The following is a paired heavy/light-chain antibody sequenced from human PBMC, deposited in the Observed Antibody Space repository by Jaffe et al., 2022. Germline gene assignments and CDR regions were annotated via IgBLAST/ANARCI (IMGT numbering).Light chain of an antibody. V-gene: IGLV1-51*02. Sequence: QSVLTQPPSVSAAPGQKVTISCSGSSSNIGINYVSWYQQLPGTAPKLLIYETINRPSGIPDRFSGSTSGTSATLGITGLQTGDEADYYCGTWDSSLNVCVFGGGTKLTVL. CDR2: ETI. CDR3: GTWDSSLNVCV. J-gene: IGLJ3*02. CDR1: SSNIGINY.
Heavy chain of an antibody. V-gene: IGHV3-64*01. CDR2: IGADGGLT. CDR1: GFTFSSYT. Sequence: EVQLVESGGGLVQPGGSLRLSCVASGFTFSSYTMHWVRQAPGKGLESVSVIGADGGLTYYANFVEGRFTISRDNSKNTLYLQMGSLRPEDMALYYCARSPRGRPNWYFDLWGRGTLVTVSS. J-gene: IGHJ2*01. CDR3: ARSPRGRPNWYFDL. D-gene: IGHD6-25*01.